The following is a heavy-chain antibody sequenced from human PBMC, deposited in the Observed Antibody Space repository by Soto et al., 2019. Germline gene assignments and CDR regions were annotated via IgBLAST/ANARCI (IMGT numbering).Heavy chain of an antibody. V-gene: IGHV3-64*01. J-gene: IGHJ6*03. CDR1: GFTFSSYA. CDR2: ISSNGCST. CDR3: ATSRVLNDYYYYMDV. Sequence: EVQLVESGGGLVQPGGSLRLSCAASGFTFSSYAMHWVRQAPGKGLEYVSAISSNGCSTYYANSVKGRFTISRDTSKNTLYLQMGSLRAENMAVYYCATSRVLNDYYYYMDVWGKGTTVTVSS.